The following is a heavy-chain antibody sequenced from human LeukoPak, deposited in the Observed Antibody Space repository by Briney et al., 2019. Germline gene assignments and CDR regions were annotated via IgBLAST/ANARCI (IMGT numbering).Heavy chain of an antibody. CDR3: ARDDRITMVRGVGYYFDY. V-gene: IGHV3-21*01. D-gene: IGHD3-10*01. Sequence: PGGSLRLSCAASGFTFSSYSMNWVRQAPGKGLEWVSSISSSSSSIYYADSVKGRFTISRDNAKNSLYLQMNSLRAEDTAVYYCARDDRITMVRGVGYYFDYWGQGTLVTVSS. CDR2: ISSSSSSI. J-gene: IGHJ4*02. CDR1: GFTFSSYS.